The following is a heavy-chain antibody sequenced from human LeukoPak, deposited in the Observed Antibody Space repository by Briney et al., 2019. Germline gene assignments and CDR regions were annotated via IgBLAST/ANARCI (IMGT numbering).Heavy chain of an antibody. D-gene: IGHD3-10*01. Sequence: PSETLSLTCAVYGGSFSGYYWSWIRQPAGKGLEWIGRIYTSGSTNYNPSLKSRVTMSVDTSKNQFSLKLSSVTAADTAVYYCARDVTYYPYHMDVWGKGTTVTISS. CDR1: GGSFSGYY. V-gene: IGHV4-4*07. CDR2: IYTSGST. CDR3: ARDVTYYPYHMDV. J-gene: IGHJ6*03.